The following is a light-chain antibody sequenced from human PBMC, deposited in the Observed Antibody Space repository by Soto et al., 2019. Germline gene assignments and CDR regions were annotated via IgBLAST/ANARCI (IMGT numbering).Light chain of an antibody. CDR3: QQRSNWVT. Sequence: EIVLTQSPATLSLSPGERATLSCRASQSISSYLAWYRQKPGQAPRLPIYDASNRATGIPARFSGSGSGTDFTFTISSLEPEDFAVYYCQQRSNWVTFGQGTRLEIK. V-gene: IGKV3-11*01. CDR2: DAS. CDR1: QSISSY. J-gene: IGKJ5*01.